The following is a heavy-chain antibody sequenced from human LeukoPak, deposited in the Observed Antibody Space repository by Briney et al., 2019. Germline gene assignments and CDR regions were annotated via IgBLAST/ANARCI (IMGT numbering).Heavy chain of an antibody. V-gene: IGHV4-59*08. J-gene: IGHJ1*01. CDR2: IYYSGST. D-gene: IGHD3-22*01. CDR3: ARGVSYYDSSGYYNEYFQH. CDR1: GGSISSYY. Sequence: PSETLSLTCIDPGGSISSYYWCWIRQPPGKGLEWIGYIYYSGSTNYNPSLRSRVTISVDTSKNQFSLKLSSVTAADTAVYYCARGVSYYDSSGYYNEYFQHWGQGTMVTVSS.